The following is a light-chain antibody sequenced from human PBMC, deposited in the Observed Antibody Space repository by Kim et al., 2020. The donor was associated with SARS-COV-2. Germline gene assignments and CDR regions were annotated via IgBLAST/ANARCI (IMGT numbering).Light chain of an antibody. Sequence: DIQMTQSPSSLSASVGDGVTITYRASQDIANYLAWYQQKPGKVPKLLVYAASALKSGVPSRFSGNRSGTDFTLTISNLQPEDVATYYCQKYDSAPWTFGQGTKVDIK. CDR1: QDIANY. CDR2: AAS. J-gene: IGKJ1*01. V-gene: IGKV1-27*01. CDR3: QKYDSAPWT.